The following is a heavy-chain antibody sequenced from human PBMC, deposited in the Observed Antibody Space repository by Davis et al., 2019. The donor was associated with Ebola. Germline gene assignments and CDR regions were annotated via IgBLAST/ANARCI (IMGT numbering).Heavy chain of an antibody. CDR3: ARRSVDTEKLDH. CDR1: GFTFSSHG. Sequence: GESLKISCAASGFTFSSHGIHWVRQAPGKGLEWVAVISPDGMKKYYADSVKGRFTISRDNSMNTLFLQMSSLRPEDTAVYYCARRSVDTEKLDHWGQGTLVTVSS. J-gene: IGHJ5*02. V-gene: IGHV3-30*03. CDR2: ISPDGMKK. D-gene: IGHD5-18*01.